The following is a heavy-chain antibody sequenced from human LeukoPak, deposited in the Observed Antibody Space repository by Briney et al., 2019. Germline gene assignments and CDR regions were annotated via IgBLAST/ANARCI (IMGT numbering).Heavy chain of an antibody. J-gene: IGHJ4*02. CDR3: AKSLTCYHENSDSI. CDR1: GFVVSTNY. D-gene: IGHD3-22*01. Sequence: PGGSLRLSCAASGFVVSTNYMTWVRQPPGKGLEWVSVIYKDGRTFYTDSVKGRFTISRDNSKNTVYLQMSSLRVEDTAVYYCAKSLTCYHENSDSIWGQGTLVTVSS. V-gene: IGHV3-53*01. CDR2: IYKDGRT.